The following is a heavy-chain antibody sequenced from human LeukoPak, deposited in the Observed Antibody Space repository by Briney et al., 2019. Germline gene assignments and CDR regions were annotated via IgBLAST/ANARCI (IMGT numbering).Heavy chain of an antibody. CDR3: AKVFSDLWGGPATNTFDI. D-gene: IGHD3-3*01. J-gene: IGHJ3*02. V-gene: IGHV3-23*01. Sequence: PGGSLRLSCAASGFTFSTYSMTWVRQAPGKGLEWVSTISGSRGRTYYADSVRGRFTVSRDYSKNTLYLEMNSLRPEDTAVYYCAKVFSDLWGGPATNTFDIWGQGTMVTVSS. CDR2: ISGSRGRT. CDR1: GFTFSTYS.